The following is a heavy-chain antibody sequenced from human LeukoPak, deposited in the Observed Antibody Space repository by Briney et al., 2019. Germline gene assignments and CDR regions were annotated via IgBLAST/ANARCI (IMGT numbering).Heavy chain of an antibody. J-gene: IGHJ4*02. Sequence: ASVKVSCKASGGTFSRYGITWVRQAPGQGLEWMGIINPSGGSTSYAQKFQGRVTMTRDTSTSTVYMELSSLRSEDTAVYYCARKSASSGPGDYWGQGTLVTVSS. V-gene: IGHV1-46*01. CDR1: GGTFSRYG. D-gene: IGHD6-19*01. CDR3: ARKSASSGPGDY. CDR2: INPSGGST.